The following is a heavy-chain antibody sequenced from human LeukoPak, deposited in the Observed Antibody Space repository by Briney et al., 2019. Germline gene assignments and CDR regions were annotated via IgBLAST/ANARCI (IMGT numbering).Heavy chain of an antibody. D-gene: IGHD1-26*01. V-gene: IGHV3-23*01. CDR1: GFXFSSYA. Sequence: PGGSLRLSCVASGFXFSSYAISWVRQAPGKGLEWVSAISSSGGSTNYADSVKGRFTISRDNLKNTLYLQMNSLRAEDTAVYYCAKAGVGATVFDYWGQGTLVTVSS. J-gene: IGHJ4*02. CDR2: ISSSGGST. CDR3: AKAGVGATVFDY.